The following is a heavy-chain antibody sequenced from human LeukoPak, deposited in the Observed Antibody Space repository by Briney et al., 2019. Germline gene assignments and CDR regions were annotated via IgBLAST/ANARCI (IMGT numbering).Heavy chain of an antibody. J-gene: IGHJ4*02. CDR2: IYYSGST. CDR1: GGSISSYY. V-gene: IGHV4-59*01. CDR3: AALGYSYGFDY. Sequence: SETLSLTCTVSGGSISSYYWSWIRQPPGKGLEWIGYIYYSGSTNYNPSLKSRVTISVDTSKNQFSLKLSSVAAADTAVYYCAALGYSYGFDYWGQGTLVTVSS. D-gene: IGHD5-18*01.